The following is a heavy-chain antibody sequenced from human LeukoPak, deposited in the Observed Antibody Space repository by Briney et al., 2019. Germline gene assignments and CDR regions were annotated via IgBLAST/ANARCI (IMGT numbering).Heavy chain of an antibody. V-gene: IGHV1-2*06. CDR3: ARTRRVYCSSTSCYDNWFDP. D-gene: IGHD2-2*01. Sequence: ASVKVSCKASGYTFTGYYMHWVRQAPGQGLEWMGRINPNSGGTNYAQKFQGRVTMTRDTSISTAYMELSRLRSDDTAVYYCARTRRVYCSSTSCYDNWFDPWGQGTLVTVSS. J-gene: IGHJ5*02. CDR2: INPNSGGT. CDR1: GYTFTGYY.